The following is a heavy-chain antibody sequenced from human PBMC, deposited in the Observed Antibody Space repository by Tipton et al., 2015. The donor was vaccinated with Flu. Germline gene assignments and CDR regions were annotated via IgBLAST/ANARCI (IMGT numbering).Heavy chain of an antibody. CDR2: ISSSGSTI. CDR1: GFTFSDSY. V-gene: IGHV3-11*01. D-gene: IGHD6-13*01. CDR3: ARSQAYSSSPCFDY. J-gene: IGHJ4*02. Sequence: SLRLSCAASGFTFSDSYMSWIRQAPGKGLEWVSYISSSGSTIYYADSVKGRFTISRDNAKNSLYLQMNSLRAEDTAVYYCARSQAYSSSPCFDYWGQGTLVTVSS.